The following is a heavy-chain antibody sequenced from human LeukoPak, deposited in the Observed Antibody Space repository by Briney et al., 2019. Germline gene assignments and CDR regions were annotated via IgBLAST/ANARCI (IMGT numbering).Heavy chain of an antibody. D-gene: IGHD5-18*01. J-gene: IGHJ4*02. Sequence: GGSLRLSCAASEFTFSSYRMSWVRQAPGKGLEWVADIKKDGSEKYYVDSVKGRFTISRQNAKNSLFLQMDSLRAEDTAVYYCARHLSGVTGYTYGRGIDYWGQGTLVTVSS. CDR1: EFTFSSYR. V-gene: IGHV3-7*01. CDR3: ARHLSGVTGYTYGRGIDY. CDR2: IKKDGSEK.